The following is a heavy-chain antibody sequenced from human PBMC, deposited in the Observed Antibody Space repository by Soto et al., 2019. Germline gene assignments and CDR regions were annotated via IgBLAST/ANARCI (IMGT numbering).Heavy chain of an antibody. Sequence: PSETLSLTCAVSGDSIISGCHSLNWLRQPPGKGLEWIGYIYHSGNTYFNPTLKSRVTMSVDTSKNQISLTLSSVTAADTAIYYCARDRDGYDSGYFDSWGHGTLVTVSS. CDR2: IYHSGNT. D-gene: IGHD5-12*01. J-gene: IGHJ4*01. V-gene: IGHV4-30-2*01. CDR1: GDSIISGCHS. CDR3: ARDRDGYDSGYFDS.